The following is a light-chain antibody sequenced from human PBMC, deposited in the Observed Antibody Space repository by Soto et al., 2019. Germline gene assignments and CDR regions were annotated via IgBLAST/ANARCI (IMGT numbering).Light chain of an antibody. J-gene: IGKJ1*01. V-gene: IGKV3-15*01. Sequence: EIVMTQSPATLSVSPGERATLSCRASQSVSSNLAWYQQKPGQAPRLLIYGVSTRATGIPARFSGSGSGTDFTLTISSLQSEDFAFYSCQQYNNWPPRTCGQGPEVEIK. CDR1: QSVSSN. CDR3: QQYNNWPPRT. CDR2: GVS.